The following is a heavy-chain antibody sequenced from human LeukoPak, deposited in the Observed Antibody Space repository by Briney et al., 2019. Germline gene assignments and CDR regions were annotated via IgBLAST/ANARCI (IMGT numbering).Heavy chain of an antibody. CDR1: GFTFDDYG. V-gene: IGHV3-20*04. D-gene: IGHD6-19*01. CDR2: INWSGGST. Sequence: PGGSLRLSCAASGFTFDDYGMTWVRQAPGKGLEWVSGINWSGGSTGYADSVKGRFTISRDNAKNSLYLQMNSLRAEDTALYYCARGSRALAVAGTGDYWGQGTLATVSS. J-gene: IGHJ4*02. CDR3: ARGSRALAVAGTGDY.